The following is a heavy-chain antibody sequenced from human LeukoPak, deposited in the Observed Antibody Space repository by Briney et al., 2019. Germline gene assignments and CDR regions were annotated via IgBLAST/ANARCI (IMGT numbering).Heavy chain of an antibody. J-gene: IGHJ4*02. CDR2: IYTSGST. Sequence: SETLSLTCTVSGGSISSGSYYWSWIRQPAGKGLEWIGRIYTSGSTNYNPSLKSRVTISVDTSKNQFSLKLSSVTAADTAVYYCARDVFNSYGYDYWGQGTLVTVSS. V-gene: IGHV4-61*02. D-gene: IGHD5-18*01. CDR3: ARDVFNSYGYDY. CDR1: GGSISSGSYY.